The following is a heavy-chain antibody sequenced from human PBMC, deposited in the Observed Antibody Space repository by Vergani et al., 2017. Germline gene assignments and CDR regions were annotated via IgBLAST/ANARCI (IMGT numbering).Heavy chain of an antibody. J-gene: IGHJ6*03. V-gene: IGHV1-18*01. CDR3: SRGGYYGSGSYYTYPGYYYYYYIDV. Sequence: QAQLVQSGAEVKKPGASVRVSCKASRYPFSRYGISWVRQAPGQGLEWMGWISAYSGETRYARSLQGRVTMTTDASTNTAYMSLRSLRSDDTAIYYCSRGGYYGSGSYYTYPGYYYYYYIDVWGKGTTVTVSS. CDR2: ISAYSGET. D-gene: IGHD3-10*01. CDR1: RYPFSRYG.